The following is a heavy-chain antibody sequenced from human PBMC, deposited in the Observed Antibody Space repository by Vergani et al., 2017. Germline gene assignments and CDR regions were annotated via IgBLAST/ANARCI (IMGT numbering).Heavy chain of an antibody. CDR1: GFTFSSYS. J-gene: IGHJ4*02. V-gene: IGHV3-33*01. D-gene: IGHD2-2*01. CDR3: ATHCSSTSCSGY. Sequence: QVQLVESGGGVVQPGRSLRLSCAASGFTFSSYSMHWVRQAPGKGLEWVAVIWYDGSNKYYADSVKGRFTISRDNSKNTLYLQMNSLRAEDTAVYYCATHCSSTSCSGYWGQGTLVTVSS. CDR2: IWYDGSNK.